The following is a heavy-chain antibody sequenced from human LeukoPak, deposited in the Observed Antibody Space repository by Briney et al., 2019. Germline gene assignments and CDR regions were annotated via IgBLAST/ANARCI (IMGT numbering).Heavy chain of an antibody. D-gene: IGHD6-13*01. CDR3: AKDATAVVGTVYMDV. J-gene: IGHJ6*03. CDR2: ISNIGDII. V-gene: IGHV3-48*03. Sequence: GGSLRLSCAASGFTFSNYEMNWVRQAPGKGLEWISHISNIGDIIHYADSVEGRFTISRDNAKNSLYLQMNSLRAEDTAVYYCAKDATAVVGTVYMDVWGKGTTVTISS. CDR1: GFTFSNYE.